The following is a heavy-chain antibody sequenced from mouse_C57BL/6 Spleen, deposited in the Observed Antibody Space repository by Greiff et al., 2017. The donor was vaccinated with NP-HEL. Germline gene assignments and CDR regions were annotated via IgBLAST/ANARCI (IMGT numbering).Heavy chain of an antibody. J-gene: IGHJ2*01. D-gene: IGHD1-1*01. V-gene: IGHV1-69*01. CDR1: GYTFTSYW. CDR3: AKSYRSPPGYFGH. Sequence: VQLQQPGAELVMPGASVKLSCKASGYTFTSYWMHWVKQRPGQGLEWIGEIDPSDSYTNYNQKFKGKATLTVDKSSSTAYMQLRSLTSEDSAVYYCAKSYRSPPGYFGHWGPGPPLPVSS. CDR2: IDPSDSYT.